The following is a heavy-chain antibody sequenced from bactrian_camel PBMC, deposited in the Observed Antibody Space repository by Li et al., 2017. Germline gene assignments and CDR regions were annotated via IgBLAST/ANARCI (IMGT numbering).Heavy chain of an antibody. J-gene: IGHJ4*01. V-gene: IGHV3S1*01. Sequence: HVQLVESGGGSVQVGGSLRLSCEASGYKYNDYCMGWFRQGPGKEREWVANIAGDGATYYRDSVKGRFTISKDSAKNTLYLQMNNLKPEDTAKYSCAAGIISDIAERKWYSLNYWGQGTQVTVS. CDR2: NIAGDGAT. D-gene: IGHD2*01. CDR1: GYKYNDYC. CDR3: AAGIISDIAERKWYSLNY.